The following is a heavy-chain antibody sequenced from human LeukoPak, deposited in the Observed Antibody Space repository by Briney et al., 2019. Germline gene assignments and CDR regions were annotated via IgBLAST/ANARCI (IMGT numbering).Heavy chain of an antibody. CDR2: IYYTRKI. V-gene: IGHV4-59*08. J-gene: IGHJ4*02. D-gene: IGHD6-19*01. CDR3: VRRDTGWNYFDY. CDR1: GGSINSHY. Sequence: SETLSLTCAVSGGSINSHYWGWIRQPPGKGLQWIGDIYYTRKINYNPSLKSRVTITLDTSKDHLSLNLTSVLAADTAIYYCVRRDTGWNYFDYWGQGILVTVSS.